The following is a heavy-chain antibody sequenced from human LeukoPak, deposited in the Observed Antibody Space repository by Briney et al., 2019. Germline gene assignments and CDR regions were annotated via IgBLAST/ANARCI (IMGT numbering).Heavy chain of an antibody. V-gene: IGHV3-15*01. CDR1: GFNFNNSW. J-gene: IGHJ4*02. CDR2: IKSKTDGGTT. D-gene: IGHD1-26*01. Sequence: GGSLRLSCAASGFNFNNSWMSWVRQAPGKGLEWVGRIKSKTDGGTTDYAAPVKGRFTISRDDSKNTLFLEMSSLKTEDTAVYYCAAAAKVGGYWGQGTLVTVSS. CDR3: AAAAKVGGY.